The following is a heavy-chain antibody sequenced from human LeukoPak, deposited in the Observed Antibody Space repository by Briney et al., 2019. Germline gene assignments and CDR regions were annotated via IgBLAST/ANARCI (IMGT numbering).Heavy chain of an antibody. CDR3: ARVYSALQVTATRRNWFDP. Sequence: GASVKVSCTTSGYTFTGYFIHWVRQAPGQGLEWMGWINPNSGGTNYAQKFQGRVTMTRDTSISTAYMELSRLRSDDTAVYYCARVYSALQVTATRRNWFDPWGQGTLVTVSS. J-gene: IGHJ5*02. D-gene: IGHD2-21*02. CDR1: GYTFTGYF. V-gene: IGHV1-2*02. CDR2: INPNSGGT.